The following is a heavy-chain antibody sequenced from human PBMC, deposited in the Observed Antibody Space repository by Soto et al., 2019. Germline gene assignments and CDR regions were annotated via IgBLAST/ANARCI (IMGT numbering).Heavy chain of an antibody. CDR2: IKSKTDGGTT. J-gene: IGHJ6*02. Sequence: EVQLVESGGGLVKPGGSLRLSCAASGFTFSIAWMTWVRQVPGKGLEWVGRIKSKTDGGTTDYAAPVKGRFTISRDDSKNPVYLQMNSLKPEDTAVYYCADTYLNNHHYYNMDVWGQGTTVTVSS. CDR3: ADTYLNNHHYYNMDV. V-gene: IGHV3-15*01. CDR1: GFTFSIAW. D-gene: IGHD5-18*01.